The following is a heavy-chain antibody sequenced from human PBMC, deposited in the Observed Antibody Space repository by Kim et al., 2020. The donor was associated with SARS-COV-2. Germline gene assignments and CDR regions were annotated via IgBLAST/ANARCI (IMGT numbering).Heavy chain of an antibody. V-gene: IGHV3-21*01. CDR1: GFTFSSYS. CDR2: ISSSSSYI. D-gene: IGHD6-6*01. CDR3: ARDPASSIAAREAFDI. Sequence: GGSLRLSCAASGFTFSSYSMNWVRQAPGKGLEWVSSISSSSSYIYYADSVKGRFTISRDNAKNSLYLQMNSLRAEDTAVYYCARDPASSIAAREAFDIWGQGTMVTVSS. J-gene: IGHJ3*02.